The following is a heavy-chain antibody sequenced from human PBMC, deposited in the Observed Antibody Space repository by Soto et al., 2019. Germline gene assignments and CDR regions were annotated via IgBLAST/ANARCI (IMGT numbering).Heavy chain of an antibody. CDR3: ARDPDRLGLFYYYGMDV. Sequence: GGSLRLSCAASGLTFSDSAMHWVRQASGKGLEWVGRIRSKAYNYATAYAASVKGGFTISRNNFKNTLYLEMSSLRADDTAVYYCARDPDRLGLFYYYGMDVWGQGTTVTVSS. CDR1: GLTFSDSA. V-gene: IGHV3-73*01. D-gene: IGHD3-10*01. J-gene: IGHJ6*02. CDR2: IRSKAYNYAT.